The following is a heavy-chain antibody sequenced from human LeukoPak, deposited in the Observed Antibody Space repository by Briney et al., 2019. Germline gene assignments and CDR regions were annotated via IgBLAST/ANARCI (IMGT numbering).Heavy chain of an antibody. V-gene: IGHV3-11*01. D-gene: IGHD6-13*01. CDR2: ISSGGSTI. CDR3: ARRAAAGRCFDH. CDR1: GFTFSDYY. Sequence: PGGSLRLSCAVSGFTFSDYYMSWIRQAPGKGLEWVSYISSGGSTISHADSVKGRFTISRDNAENSLYLQMNSLRAEDTAVYYCARRAAAGRCFDHWGQGTLVTVSS. J-gene: IGHJ4*02.